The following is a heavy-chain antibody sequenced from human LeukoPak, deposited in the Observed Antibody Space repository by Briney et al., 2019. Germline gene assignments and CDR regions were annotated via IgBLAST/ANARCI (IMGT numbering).Heavy chain of an antibody. D-gene: IGHD3-22*01. CDR3: ATGEPNDSSGYYGY. CDR2: FDPEDGET. CDR1: GYILTELS. J-gene: IGHJ4*02. Sequence: ASVKVSCKASGYILTELSMHWVRQAPGKGLEWMGGFDPEDGETIYAQKFQGRVTMTEDTSTDTAYMELSSLRSEDTAVYYCATGEPNDSSGYYGYWGQGTLVTVSS. V-gene: IGHV1-24*01.